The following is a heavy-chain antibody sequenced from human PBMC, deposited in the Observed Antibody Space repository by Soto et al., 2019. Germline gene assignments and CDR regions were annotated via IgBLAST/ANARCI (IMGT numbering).Heavy chain of an antibody. J-gene: IGHJ4*02. CDR2: MSAYNGNT. V-gene: IGHV1-18*01. CDR1: GYTFTSYG. CDR3: ARDHWYALDY. Sequence: ASVKVSCKASGYTFTSYGISWVRQAPGQGLEWMGWMSAYNGNTKYSQKFQGRVTITRDTSASTAYMELSSLISEDTAVYYCARDHWYALDYWGQGTLVTVSS. D-gene: IGHD6-13*01.